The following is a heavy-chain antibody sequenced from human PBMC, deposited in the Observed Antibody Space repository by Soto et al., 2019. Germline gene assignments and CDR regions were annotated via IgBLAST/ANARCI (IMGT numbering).Heavy chain of an antibody. CDR2: IIPIFGTA. CDR1: GGTFSSYA. D-gene: IGHD3-22*01. CDR3: ARGWYYYDSSGYAFDY. Sequence: SVKVSCKASGGTFSSYAISWVRQAPGQGLEWMGGIIPIFGTANYAQKFKGRVTITADKSTSTAYMELISLRSEDTAMYYCARGWYYYDSSGYAFDYWGQGTQVTVSS. J-gene: IGHJ4*02. V-gene: IGHV1-69*06.